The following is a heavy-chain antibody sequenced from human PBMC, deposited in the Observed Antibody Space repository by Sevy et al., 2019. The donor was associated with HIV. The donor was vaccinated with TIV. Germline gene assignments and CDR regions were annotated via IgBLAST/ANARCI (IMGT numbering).Heavy chain of an antibody. CDR1: GFTVSSNY. CDR2: IYSGGST. Sequence: GGSLRLSCAASGFTVSSNYMSWVRQAPGKGLEWVSVIYSGGSTYYADSVKGRFTISRDNSKNTLYLQMNSLGAEDTAVYYCARDRIAAAGNGARGDYYYYGMDVWGQGTTVTVSS. V-gene: IGHV3-66*01. D-gene: IGHD6-13*01. J-gene: IGHJ6*02. CDR3: ARDRIAAAGNGARGDYYYYGMDV.